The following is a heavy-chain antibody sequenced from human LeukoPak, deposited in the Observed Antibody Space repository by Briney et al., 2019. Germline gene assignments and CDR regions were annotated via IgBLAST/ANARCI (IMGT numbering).Heavy chain of an antibody. Sequence: SETLSLTCAVYGGSFSGYYWSRIRQPPGKGLEWIGEINHSGSTNYNPSLKSRVTISVDTSKNQFSLKLSSVTAADTAVYYCARGSPPLLRYYYYYGMDVWGQGTTVTVSS. J-gene: IGHJ6*02. V-gene: IGHV4-34*01. CDR3: ARGSPPLLRYYYYYGMDV. CDR1: GGSFSGYY. CDR2: INHSGST. D-gene: IGHD3-16*01.